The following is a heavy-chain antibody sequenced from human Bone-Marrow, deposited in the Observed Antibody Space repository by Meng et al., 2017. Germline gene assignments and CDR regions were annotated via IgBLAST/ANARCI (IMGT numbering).Heavy chain of an antibody. J-gene: IGHJ6*02. CDR1: GYSISTGYY. Sequence: SETLSLTCAVSGYSISTGYYWGWIRQPPGKGLEWIGSIHHSGSTYNNPSLKSRVTISVDTSKNQFSLNLRSVTAADTAVYFCARVQYDYVWGSYRYNYYYYGMDVWGQGTTVTVSS. V-gene: IGHV4-38-2*01. CDR3: ARVQYDYVWGSYRYNYYYYGMDV. CDR2: IHHSGST. D-gene: IGHD3-16*02.